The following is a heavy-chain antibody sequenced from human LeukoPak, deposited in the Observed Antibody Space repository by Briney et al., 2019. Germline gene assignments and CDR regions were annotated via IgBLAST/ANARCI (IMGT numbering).Heavy chain of an antibody. CDR1: GGSVSSGFYY. V-gene: IGHV4-61*01. Sequence: SQTLSLTCTVSGGSVSSGFYYWSWIRQPSGKGLEWIGYISYSGGANYNPSLKSRVTISVDTSKNQFSLHLSSVTAADTAVYYCARLASNYYGSGSNCFDYWGQGTLVTVSS. CDR3: ARLASNYYGSGSNCFDY. D-gene: IGHD3-10*01. CDR2: ISYSGGA. J-gene: IGHJ4*02.